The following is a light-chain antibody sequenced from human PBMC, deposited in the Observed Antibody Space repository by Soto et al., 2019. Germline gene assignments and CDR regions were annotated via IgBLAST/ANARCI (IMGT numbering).Light chain of an antibody. CDR2: GAS. CDR3: QQYNNWPRT. Sequence: EIVVAQSLATLSVSPEERATLSCRASQSVTSNLAWYQQTPGQAPRLLIYGASTRATGIPARFSGSGSGTEFTLTISSLQSEDFAVYYCQQYNNWPRTVGQGT. CDR1: QSVTSN. J-gene: IGKJ1*01. V-gene: IGKV3-15*01.